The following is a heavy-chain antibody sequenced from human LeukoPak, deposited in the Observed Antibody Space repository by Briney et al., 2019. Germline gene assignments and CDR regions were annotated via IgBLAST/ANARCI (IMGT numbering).Heavy chain of an antibody. CDR3: ARGYDSSGYLTSNYNWFDP. CDR2: INHSGST. D-gene: IGHD3-22*01. V-gene: IGHV4-34*01. Sequence: PSETLSLTCAVYGGSFSGYYWSWIRQPPGKGLEWIGEINHSGSTNYNPSLKSRVTISVDTSKNQFSLKLSSVTAADTAVYYCARGYDSSGYLTSNYNWFDPWGQGTLATVYS. J-gene: IGHJ5*02. CDR1: GGSFSGYY.